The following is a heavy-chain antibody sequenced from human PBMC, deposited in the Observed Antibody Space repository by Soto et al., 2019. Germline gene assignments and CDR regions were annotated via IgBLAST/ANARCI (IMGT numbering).Heavy chain of an antibody. CDR3: ASFSELGELSLRDDY. D-gene: IGHD3-16*02. V-gene: IGHV3-21*01. CDR2: ISSSSSYI. CDR1: GFTFSSYS. Sequence: GGSLRLSCAASGFTFSSYSMNWVRQAPGKGLEWVSSISSSSSYIYYADSVKGRFTISRDNAKNSLYLQMNSLRAEDTAVYYCASFSELGELSLRDDYWGQGTLVTVSS. J-gene: IGHJ4*02.